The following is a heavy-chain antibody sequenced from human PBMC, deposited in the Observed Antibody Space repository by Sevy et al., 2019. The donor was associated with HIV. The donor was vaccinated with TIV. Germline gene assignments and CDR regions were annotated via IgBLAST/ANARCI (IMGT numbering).Heavy chain of an antibody. D-gene: IGHD2-21*02. V-gene: IGHV1-69*01. CDR2: IIPIFGTT. J-gene: IGHJ4*02. CDR1: GGTFSNYA. Sequence: KISCKASGGTFSNYAISWVRQAPGQGLEWMGGIIPIFGTTNYAQKFQGRVTITADESTSTAYMELSGLRSEDTAVYYCAGGGLVTATLYYFDYWGQGTLVTVSS. CDR3: AGGGLVTATLYYFDY.